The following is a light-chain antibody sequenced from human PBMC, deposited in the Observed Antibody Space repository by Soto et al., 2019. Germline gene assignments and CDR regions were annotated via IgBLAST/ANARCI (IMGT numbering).Light chain of an antibody. CDR1: QSPVTTDGNTY. Sequence: DIVMTQSPLSLPVTLGQPASISCRSSQSPVTTDGNTYLNWFQQRPGQSPRRLIYKVSIRDSGVPDRFSGSGSGPEFTLNISRVEVEDVGVYFCMQGTDWPYTFGQGTKLEI. V-gene: IGKV2-30*01. CDR3: MQGTDWPYT. CDR2: KVS. J-gene: IGKJ2*01.